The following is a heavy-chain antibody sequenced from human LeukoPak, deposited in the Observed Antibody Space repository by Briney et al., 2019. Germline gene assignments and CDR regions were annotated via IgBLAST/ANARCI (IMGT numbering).Heavy chain of an antibody. CDR1: GFTFSSYG. Sequence: GGSLRLSCAASGFTFSSYGMHWVRQAPGKGLEWVAVIWYDGSNKYYADSVKGRFTISRDNSKNTLYLQMNSLRAEDTAVYYCAREVVAATTYYYGMDAWGQGTTVTVSS. J-gene: IGHJ6*02. D-gene: IGHD2-15*01. CDR3: AREVVAATTYYYGMDA. V-gene: IGHV3-33*01. CDR2: IWYDGSNK.